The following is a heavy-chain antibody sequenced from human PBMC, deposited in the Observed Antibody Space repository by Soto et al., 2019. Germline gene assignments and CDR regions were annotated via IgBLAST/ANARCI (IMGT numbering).Heavy chain of an antibody. Sequence: GASVKVSCKASGGTFSSYAISWVRQAPGQGLEWMGGIIPIFGTANYAQKFQGRVTITADESTSTAYMELSSLRSEDTAVYYCARDQRFLGHLPFDYWGQGTLVTVSS. CDR2: IIPIFGTA. J-gene: IGHJ4*02. CDR1: GGTFSSYA. D-gene: IGHD3-3*01. CDR3: ARDQRFLGHLPFDY. V-gene: IGHV1-69*13.